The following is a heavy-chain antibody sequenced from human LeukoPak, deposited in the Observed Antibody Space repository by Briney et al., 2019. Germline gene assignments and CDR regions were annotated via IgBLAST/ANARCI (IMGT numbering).Heavy chain of an antibody. Sequence: GGSLRLSCAASGFTFSSYAMHWVRQAPGKGLEWVAVISYDGSNKYYADSVKGRFTISRDNSKNTLYLQMNSLRAEDTAVYYCARDSGDDYYDSSGYYPLYYFDYWGQGTLVTVSS. J-gene: IGHJ4*02. CDR1: GFTFSSYA. CDR2: ISYDGSNK. CDR3: ARDSGDDYYDSSGYYPLYYFDY. D-gene: IGHD3-22*01. V-gene: IGHV3-30*04.